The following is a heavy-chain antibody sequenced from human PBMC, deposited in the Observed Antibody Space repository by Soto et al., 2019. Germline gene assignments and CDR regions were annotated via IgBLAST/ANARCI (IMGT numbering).Heavy chain of an antibody. D-gene: IGHD2-2*01. V-gene: IGHV4-39*01. CDR2: IYYSGST. Sequence: QLQLQESGPGLVKPSETLSLTCTVSGGSISSSSYYWGWIRQPPGKGLEWIGSIYYSGSTYYNPSLKSRVTISVDTSKNQFSLKLSSVTAADTAVYYCARVEYQLPQEDNWFDPWGQGTLVTVSS. CDR3: ARVEYQLPQEDNWFDP. CDR1: GGSISSSSYY. J-gene: IGHJ5*02.